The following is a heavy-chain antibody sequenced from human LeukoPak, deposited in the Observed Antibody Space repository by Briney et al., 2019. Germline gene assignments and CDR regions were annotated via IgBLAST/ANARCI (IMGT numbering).Heavy chain of an antibody. J-gene: IGHJ4*02. CDR3: AKDFAARPGYFDY. V-gene: IGHV3-33*06. Sequence: GGSLRLSCAASGFTFSSYGMHWVRQAAGKGLEWVAVIWYDGSKKYYADSVKGRFTISRDNSKNTLYLQMNSLRAEDTAVYYCAKDFAARPGYFDYWGQGTLVTVSS. D-gene: IGHD6-6*01. CDR1: GFTFSSYG. CDR2: IWYDGSKK.